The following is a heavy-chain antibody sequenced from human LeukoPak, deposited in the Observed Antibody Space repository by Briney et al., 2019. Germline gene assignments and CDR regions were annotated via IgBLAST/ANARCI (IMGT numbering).Heavy chain of an antibody. CDR2: INPNSGGT. D-gene: IGHD2-15*01. Sequence: GASVKVSCKASGYTFTGYYMHWVRQAPGQGLEWMGWINPNSGGTNYAQKFQGRVTITRNTSISTAYMELSSLRSEDTAVYYCARVQYCSGGSCYSVLDYYYMDVWGKGTTVTVSS. V-gene: IGHV1-2*02. CDR3: ARVQYCSGGSCYSVLDYYYMDV. CDR1: GYTFTGYY. J-gene: IGHJ6*03.